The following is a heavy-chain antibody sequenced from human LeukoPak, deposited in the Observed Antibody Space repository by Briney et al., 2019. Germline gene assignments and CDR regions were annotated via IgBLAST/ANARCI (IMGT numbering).Heavy chain of an antibody. CDR2: IWYDGSNK. Sequence: PGRSLRLSCAASGFTFSSYGMHWVRQAPGKGLEWVAVIWYDGSNKYYADSAKGRFTISRDNSRNTLYLEVNSLSADDTAVYYCARDLAKGRYFDYWGQGTLVTVSS. CDR3: ARDLAKGRYFDY. CDR1: GFTFSSYG. D-gene: IGHD1-26*01. V-gene: IGHV3-33*01. J-gene: IGHJ4*02.